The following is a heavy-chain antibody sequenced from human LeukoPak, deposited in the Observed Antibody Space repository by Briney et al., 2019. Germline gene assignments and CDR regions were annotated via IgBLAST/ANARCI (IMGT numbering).Heavy chain of an antibody. V-gene: IGHV3-23*01. J-gene: IGHJ4*02. CDR3: ARMYYDYVWGSYRPYPTYYFDY. CDR2: ISGSGGST. CDR1: GFTLSSYA. D-gene: IGHD3-16*02. Sequence: GGSLRLSCAASGFTLSSYAMSWVRQAPGKGLEWVSAISGSGGSTYYADSVKGRFTISRDNSKNTLYLQMNSLRAEDTAVYYCARMYYDYVWGSYRPYPTYYFDYWGQGTLVTVSS.